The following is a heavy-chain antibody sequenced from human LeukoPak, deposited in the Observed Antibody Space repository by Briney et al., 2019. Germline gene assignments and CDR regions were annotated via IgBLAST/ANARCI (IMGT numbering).Heavy chain of an antibody. V-gene: IGHV4-59*01. CDR3: ARLHPGTD. CDR1: GGSISGYY. J-gene: IGHJ4*02. CDR2: VYYSGST. Sequence: IPSETLSLTCTVSGGSISGYYWSWIRPPPGKGLEWIGYVYYSGSTNYNPSLKSRVTISVDTSKNQFSLKLSSVTAADTAVYYCARLHPGTDWGQGTLVTVSS. D-gene: IGHD1-7*01.